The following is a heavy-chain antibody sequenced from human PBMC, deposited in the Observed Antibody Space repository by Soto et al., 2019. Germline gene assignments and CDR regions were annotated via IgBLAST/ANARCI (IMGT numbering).Heavy chain of an antibody. J-gene: IGHJ4*02. Sequence: QVQLVESGGGVVQPGRSLRLSCAASGFTFSSYGMHWVRQAPGKGLEWVAVIWYDGSNKYYADSVKGRFTISRDNSKNTLYLQMNSLRAEDTAVYYCGRELRGCVGYWGQGTLVTVSS. CDR1: GFTFSSYG. CDR2: IWYDGSNK. V-gene: IGHV3-33*01. D-gene: IGHD6-19*01. CDR3: GRELRGCVGY.